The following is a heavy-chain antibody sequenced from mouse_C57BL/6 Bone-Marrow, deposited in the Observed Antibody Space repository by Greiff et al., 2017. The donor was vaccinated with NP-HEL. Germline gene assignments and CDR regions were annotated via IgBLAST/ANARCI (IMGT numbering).Heavy chain of an antibody. CDR3: VPYYGSRGGFAY. Sequence: EVQVVESGGGLVQPKGSLKLSCAASGFSFNTYAMNWVRQAPGKGLEWVARIRSKSNNYATYYADSVKDRFTISRDDSESMLYLQMNNLKTEDTAVYYCVPYYGSRGGFAYWGQGTLVTVSA. V-gene: IGHV10-1*01. CDR2: IRSKSNNYAT. J-gene: IGHJ3*01. CDR1: GFSFNTYA. D-gene: IGHD1-1*01.